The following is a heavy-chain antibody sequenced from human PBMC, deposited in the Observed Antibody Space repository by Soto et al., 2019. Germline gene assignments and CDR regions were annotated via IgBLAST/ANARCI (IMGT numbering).Heavy chain of an antibody. CDR2: XXXXXXNT. D-gene: IGHD3-3*01. CDR3: ARGLRYYDFWSGYYIRGGVDAFDI. Sequence: QVQLVQSGAEVKKPXAXVXXSCXXSGXTFXSXDXXXVRXXXXQXLEXXXXXXXXXXNTGYAQKFQGRVNMPRNTPISTAYMELSSVGSEATAVYYCARGLRYYDFWSGYYIRGGVDAFDIWGQGTMVTVSS. J-gene: IGHJ3*02. CDR1: GXTFXSXD. V-gene: IGHV1-8*01.